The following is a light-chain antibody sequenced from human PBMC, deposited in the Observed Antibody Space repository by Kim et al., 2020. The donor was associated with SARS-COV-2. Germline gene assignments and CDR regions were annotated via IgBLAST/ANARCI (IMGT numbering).Light chain of an antibody. CDR1: QSVSRN. V-gene: IGKV3-15*01. CDR2: GAS. Sequence: SVSPGERATLSCRASQSVSRNLAWYQQKPGQAPRLLIYGASTRATGFPARFSGSGSGTEFTLTISSLQSEDFAVYYCQQYNNWWTFGQGTKVDIK. J-gene: IGKJ1*01. CDR3: QQYNNWWT.